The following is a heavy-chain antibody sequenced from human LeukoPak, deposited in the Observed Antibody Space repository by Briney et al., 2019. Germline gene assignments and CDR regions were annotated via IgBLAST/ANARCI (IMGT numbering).Heavy chain of an antibody. CDR3: ARLGSTWYENWFDP. D-gene: IGHD6-13*01. CDR2: IYYSGSA. CDR1: GGSISSYY. Sequence: SETLSLTCTVSGGSISSYYWSWIRQPPGKGPGWIGYIYYSGSANYNPSLKSRVTISVDTSKNQFSLKLSYVTAADTAVYYCARLGSTWYENWFDPWGQGTLVTVSS. V-gene: IGHV4-59*08. J-gene: IGHJ5*02.